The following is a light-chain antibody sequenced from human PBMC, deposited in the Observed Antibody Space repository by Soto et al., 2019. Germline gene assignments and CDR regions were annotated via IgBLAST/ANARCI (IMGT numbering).Light chain of an antibody. Sequence: EIVLTQSPGTLSLSPGERATLSCRASQRVSSNYLAWYQQKPGQAPRLLIYGASSRATGIPDRFSGSGSGTDFPLTISRLEPEDFAVYYCQQYGSSPLFTFGPGTKVDIK. CDR2: GAS. CDR1: QRVSSNY. CDR3: QQYGSSPLFT. J-gene: IGKJ3*01. V-gene: IGKV3-20*01.